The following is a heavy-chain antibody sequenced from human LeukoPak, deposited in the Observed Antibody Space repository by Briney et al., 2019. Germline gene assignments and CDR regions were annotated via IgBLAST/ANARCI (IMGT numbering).Heavy chain of an antibody. D-gene: IGHD3-9*01. CDR3: ARSLSGHHYYYYMDV. J-gene: IGHJ6*03. V-gene: IGHV4-59*01. Sequence: SETLSLTCTVSGGSISSYYWSWIRQPPGKGLEWIGYIDYSGSTNYNPSLKSRVTISVDTSKNQFSLKLSSVTAADTAVYYCARSLSGHHYYYYMDVWGKGTTVTVSS. CDR1: GGSISSYY. CDR2: IDYSGST.